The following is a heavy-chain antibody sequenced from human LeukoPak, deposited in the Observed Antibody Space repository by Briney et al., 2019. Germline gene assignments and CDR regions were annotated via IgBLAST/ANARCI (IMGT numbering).Heavy chain of an antibody. CDR2: ISGSGSGGST. CDR3: AKSGYNRFDY. J-gene: IGHJ4*02. D-gene: IGHD5-24*01. V-gene: IGHV3-23*01. CDR1: GFTFSRFW. Sequence: GGSLRLSCAASGFTFSRFWMSWVRQAPGKGLEWVSSISGSGSGGSTYYADSVKGRFTISRDNSKNTLYLQMNSLIAEDTAVYYCAKSGYNRFDYWGQGTRVTVSS.